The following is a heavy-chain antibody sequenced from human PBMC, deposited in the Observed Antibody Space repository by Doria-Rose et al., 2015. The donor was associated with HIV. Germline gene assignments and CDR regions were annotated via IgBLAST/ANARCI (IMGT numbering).Heavy chain of an antibody. CDR1: GFTFIDSY. J-gene: IGHJ4*02. CDR2: ISSSDSTI. D-gene: IGHD6-13*01. CDR3: ARDRRITTSSWYFFDY. V-gene: IGHV3-11*04. Sequence: VQLVQSGGGWGHPGGSVRLSRASSGFTFIDSYMGWIRQTPGKGLEWISYISSSDSTIYYADSVKGRFTISRDNAKNSLYLHMNSLRADDTAVYYCARDRRITTSSWYFFDYEGRG.